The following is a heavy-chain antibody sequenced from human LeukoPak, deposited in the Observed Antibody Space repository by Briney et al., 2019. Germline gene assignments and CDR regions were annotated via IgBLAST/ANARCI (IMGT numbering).Heavy chain of an antibody. V-gene: IGHV3-30*02. CDR2: IRYDGSNK. CDR1: GFTFSSYG. Sequence: GGSLRLSCAASGFTFSSYGMHWVRQAPDKGLEWVAFIRYDGSNKYYADSVKGRFTISRDNSKNTLYLQMNSLRAEDTAVYYCAKDRVTTVTTLIFDYWGQGTLVTVSS. D-gene: IGHD4-17*01. CDR3: AKDRVTTVTTLIFDY. J-gene: IGHJ4*02.